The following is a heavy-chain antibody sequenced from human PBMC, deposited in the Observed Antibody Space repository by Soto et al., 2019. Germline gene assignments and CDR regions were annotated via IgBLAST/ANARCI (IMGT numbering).Heavy chain of an antibody. J-gene: IGHJ6*02. D-gene: IGHD3-10*01. V-gene: IGHV3-23*01. Sequence: EVQLLESGGGLVQPAGSLRLSCAASGFIFSSYAMSWVRQAPGKGLEWVSAISGSGGSTYYADSVKGRFTISRDNSKNTLYLQMNSLRAEDTAVYYCAKGASGYYYYGMDVWGQGTTVTVSS. CDR1: GFIFSSYA. CDR3: AKGASGYYYYGMDV. CDR2: ISGSGGST.